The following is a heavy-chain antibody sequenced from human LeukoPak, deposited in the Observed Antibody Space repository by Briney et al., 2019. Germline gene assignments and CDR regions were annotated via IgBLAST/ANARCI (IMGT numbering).Heavy chain of an antibody. D-gene: IGHD1-26*01. V-gene: IGHV3-30*18. J-gene: IGHJ3*02. CDR1: GFTFSSYG. CDR3: AKDGPVGCPPSVCAFDI. Sequence: PGRTMTLSSTAPGFTFSSYGMHWISQTTTHGNAFAAAISYDGSNKYYADSVKGRFPISRDNSKNTLYLQMNSLRAEDTAVYYCAKDGPVGCPPSVCAFDIWGQGTMVTVSS. CDR2: ISYDGSNK.